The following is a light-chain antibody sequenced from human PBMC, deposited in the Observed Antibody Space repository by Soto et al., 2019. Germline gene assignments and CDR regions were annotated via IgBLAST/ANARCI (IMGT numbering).Light chain of an antibody. CDR3: QQYNTRRAWT. Sequence: DIQMTQSPATVSASVGDRVTITCRASQSISSWVAWYQQKLAKAPYRLIHKASIFVSGVPTRFRGSGFGTDFTLTISSLLPDNFAAYYCQQYNTRRAWTFGQGTKVEIK. CDR2: KAS. J-gene: IGKJ1*01. CDR1: QSISSW. V-gene: IGKV1-5*03.